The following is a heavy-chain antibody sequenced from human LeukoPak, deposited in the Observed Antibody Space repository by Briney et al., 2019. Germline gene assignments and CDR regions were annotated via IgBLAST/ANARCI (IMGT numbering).Heavy chain of an antibody. V-gene: IGHV3-23*01. CDR3: AKERAAAWFDP. CDR1: GFMFSSYA. D-gene: IGHD6-25*01. Sequence: GGSLRLSCVASGFMFSSYAMSWVRQAPGKGLEWVSSVSGSGGTTYYADSVKGRFTISRDNSKNTLYLQMNSLRAEDTAVYYCAKERAAAWFDPWGQGTLVTVSS. J-gene: IGHJ5*02. CDR2: VSGSGGTT.